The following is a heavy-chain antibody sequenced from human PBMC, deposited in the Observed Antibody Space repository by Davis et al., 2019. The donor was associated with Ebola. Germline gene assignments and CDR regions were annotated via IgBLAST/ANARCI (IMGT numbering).Heavy chain of an antibody. V-gene: IGHV3-73*01. Sequence: GESLKIPCAASGFTFSGSAMHLVREASGKGLEWVGRIRSKANSYATAYAASVKGRFTISRDDSKNTAYLQMNSLKTEDTAVYYCTLTVGSFDYWGQGTLVTVSS. J-gene: IGHJ4*02. CDR1: GFTFSGSA. CDR3: TLTVGSFDY. CDR2: IRSKANSYAT. D-gene: IGHD1-20*01.